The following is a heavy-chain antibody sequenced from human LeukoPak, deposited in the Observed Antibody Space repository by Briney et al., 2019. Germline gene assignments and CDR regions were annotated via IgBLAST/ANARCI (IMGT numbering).Heavy chain of an antibody. CDR2: INHSGST. J-gene: IGHJ4*02. Sequence: SETLSLTCAVYGGSFSGYYWRWIRQPPGKGLEWIGEINHSGSTNYNPSLKSRVTISVDTSKNQFSLKLSSVTAADSAVYYCARDVISSAWYVRPKSESFDYWGQGTLVTVSS. V-gene: IGHV4-34*01. D-gene: IGHD6-19*01. CDR3: ARDVISSAWYVRPKSESFDY. CDR1: GGSFSGYY.